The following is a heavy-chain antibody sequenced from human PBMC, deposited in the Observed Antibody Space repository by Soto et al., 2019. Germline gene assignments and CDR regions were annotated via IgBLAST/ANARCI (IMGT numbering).Heavy chain of an antibody. Sequence: SETLSLTCTVSGGSVSSGSYYWSWIRQPPGKGLGWIGYIYYSGSTNYNPSLKSRVTISVDTSKSQFSLKLSSVTAADTAVYYCGRWYCSTTNSYLFVYLDPGALVTVSS. V-gene: IGHV4-61*01. CDR1: GGSVSSGSYY. CDR3: GRWYCSTTNSYLFVY. CDR2: IYYSGST. J-gene: IGHJ4*02. D-gene: IGHD2-15*01.